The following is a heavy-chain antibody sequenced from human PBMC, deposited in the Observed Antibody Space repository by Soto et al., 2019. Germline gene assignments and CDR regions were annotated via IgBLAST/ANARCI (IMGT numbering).Heavy chain of an antibody. CDR1: GFPFGSYW. D-gene: IGHD3-9*01. CDR3: ARGWGYFDNSGFPYFYAMDV. Sequence: PGGSLRLSCAASGFPFGSYWMSWVRQAPGKGLEWVAIIKDDGSEKYYVDSVEGRFTISRDNAENSLYLHMNSLRAEDTVVYHCARGWGYFDNSGFPYFYAMDVWGQGTTVTVSS. CDR2: IKDDGSEK. J-gene: IGHJ6*02. V-gene: IGHV3-7*01.